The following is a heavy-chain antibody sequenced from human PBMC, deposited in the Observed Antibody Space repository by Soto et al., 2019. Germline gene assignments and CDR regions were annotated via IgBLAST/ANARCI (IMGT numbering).Heavy chain of an antibody. CDR1: GFTFSSYA. CDR3: AKAGGDIVVVVAEGDYYYGMEF. CDR2: ISGSGGRT. D-gene: IGHD2-15*01. V-gene: IGHV3-23*01. J-gene: IGHJ6*02. Sequence: EVQLLESGGGLVQPGGSLRLSCAASGFTFSSYAMSWVRQAPGKGLEWVSAISGSGGRTYYADSVKGRFTISRDNSKNRLYLKMNSRGAEDTAVYYCAKAGGDIVVVVAEGDYYYGMEFWGHGTTVPVSS.